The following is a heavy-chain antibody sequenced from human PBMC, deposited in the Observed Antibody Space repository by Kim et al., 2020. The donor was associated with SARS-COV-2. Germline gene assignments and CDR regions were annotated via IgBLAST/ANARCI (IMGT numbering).Heavy chain of an antibody. D-gene: IGHD3-22*01. J-gene: IGHJ5*02. V-gene: IGHV1-3*01. CDR3: ARGTMIVPGWFDP. Sequence: YSQKFQGRVTITRDTSASTAYMELSSLRSEDTAVYYCARGTMIVPGWFDPWGQGTLVTVSS.